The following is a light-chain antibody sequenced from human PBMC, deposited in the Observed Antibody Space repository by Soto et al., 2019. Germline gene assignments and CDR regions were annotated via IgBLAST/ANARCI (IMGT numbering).Light chain of an antibody. CDR1: SSDVGAYNY. J-gene: IGLJ3*02. Sequence: QSALTQPPSASGSPGQSVTISCTGTSSDVGAYNYVSWYQQHPGKAPKVMIFEVSKRPSGVPDRFSGSKSGNTASLTVSGRQAEDEADYYCSSFAGSNEVVFGGGTKLTVL. V-gene: IGLV2-8*01. CDR3: SSFAGSNEVV. CDR2: EVS.